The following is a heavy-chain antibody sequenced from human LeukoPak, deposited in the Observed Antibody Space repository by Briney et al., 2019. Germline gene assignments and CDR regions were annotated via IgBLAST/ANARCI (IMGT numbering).Heavy chain of an antibody. V-gene: IGHV1-18*01. CDR3: ARDKIWQWEVHLQDY. CDR2: ISAYSGNT. Sequence: GASVKVSCKASGYTFTSYGISWVRLAPGQGLEWMGWISAYSGNTNYAQKFQGRVTMTTDTSTSTAYMELRSLRPDDTAVYHCARDKIWQWEVHLQDYWGQGTLVTVSS. J-gene: IGHJ4*02. CDR1: GYTFTSYG. D-gene: IGHD6-19*01.